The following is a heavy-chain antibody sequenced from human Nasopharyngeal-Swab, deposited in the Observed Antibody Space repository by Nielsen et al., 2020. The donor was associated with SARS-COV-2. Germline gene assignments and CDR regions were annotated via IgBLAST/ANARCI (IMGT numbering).Heavy chain of an antibody. CDR2: ISSSSSYI. Sequence: GESLKISCAASGFTFSSYSMNWVRQAPGKGLEWVSSISSSSSYIYYADSVKGRFTISRDNATNSLYLQMNSLRAEDTAVYYCARERGSGSYFWYYYGMDVWGQGTTVTVSS. D-gene: IGHD3-10*01. J-gene: IGHJ6*02. V-gene: IGHV3-21*01. CDR3: ARERGSGSYFWYYYGMDV. CDR1: GFTFSSYS.